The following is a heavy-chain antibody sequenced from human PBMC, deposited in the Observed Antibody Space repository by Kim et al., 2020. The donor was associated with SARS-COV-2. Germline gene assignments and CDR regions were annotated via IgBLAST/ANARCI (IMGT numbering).Heavy chain of an antibody. CDR3: ASAYDILTGPFDY. D-gene: IGHD3-9*01. Sequence: GGSLRHSCAASGFTFRIYSMNWVRQAPGKGLEWVSSISSTSTYIYYADSVKGRFTISRDNAKNSLYLQMNSLRAEDTAVYYCASAYDILTGPFDYWGQGT. V-gene: IGHV3-21*01. CDR2: ISSTSTYI. J-gene: IGHJ4*02. CDR1: GFTFRIYS.